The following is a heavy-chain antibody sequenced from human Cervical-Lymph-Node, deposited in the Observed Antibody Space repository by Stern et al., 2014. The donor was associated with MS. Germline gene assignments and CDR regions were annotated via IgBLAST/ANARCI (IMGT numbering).Heavy chain of an antibody. CDR1: GFTFSSFA. CDR3: AKDQTYYYDSSGLYHPPHLHY. D-gene: IGHD3-22*01. CDR2: ISGRCSST. J-gene: IGHJ4*02. V-gene: IGHV3-23*04. Sequence: EVQLVESGGGLVQPGGSLRLSCAASGFTFSSFALSWVRQSPGKGLEWVAGISGRCSSTYYADSVEGRFTISRDKSKNTLFLEMKSLKAEDTAVYYCAKDQTYYYDSSGLYHPPHLHYWGQGTLVIVSS.